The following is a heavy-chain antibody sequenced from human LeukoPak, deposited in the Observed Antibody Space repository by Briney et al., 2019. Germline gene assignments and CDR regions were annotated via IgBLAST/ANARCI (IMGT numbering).Heavy chain of an antibody. D-gene: IGHD3-10*01. CDR2: INHSGST. Sequence: SETLSLTCAVYGGSLSGYYWSWIRQPPGKGLEWIGEINHSGSTNYNPSLKSRVTISVDTSKNQFSLKLSSVTAADTAVYYCAREFGPPYYYGSGSYQTYKLKPYYGMDVWGQGTTVTVS. J-gene: IGHJ6*02. CDR3: AREFGPPYYYGSGSYQTYKLKPYYGMDV. CDR1: GGSLSGYY. V-gene: IGHV4-34*01.